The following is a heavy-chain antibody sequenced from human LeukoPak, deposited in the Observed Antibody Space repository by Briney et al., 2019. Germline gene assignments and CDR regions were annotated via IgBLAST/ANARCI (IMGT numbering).Heavy chain of an antibody. CDR1: GGSPSGYY. CDR3: ARGLSDVY. J-gene: IGHJ4*02. CDR2: INRSGST. Sequence: PSETLSLTCAVHGGSPSGYYWTWIRHPPGKGLEWIGEINRSGSTNYNPSLKSRVTILIDTSKNQFSLILSSVTAADTAVYYCARGLSDVYWGQGTLVTVSS. V-gene: IGHV4-34*01.